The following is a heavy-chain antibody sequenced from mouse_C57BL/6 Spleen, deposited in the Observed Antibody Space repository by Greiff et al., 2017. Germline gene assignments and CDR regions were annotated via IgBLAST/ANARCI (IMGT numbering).Heavy chain of an antibody. CDR1: GYTFTSYW. V-gene: IGHV1-64*01. CDR3: ARIYYGNPFAY. D-gene: IGHD2-1*01. J-gene: IGHJ3*01. CDR2: IHPNSGST. Sequence: QVQLQQPGAELVKPGASVKLSCKASGYTFTSYWMHWVKQRPGQGLEWIGMIHPNSGSTNYNEKFKSKATLTVDKSSSIAYMQLSSLTSEDSAVYYCARIYYGNPFAYWGQGTLVTVSA.